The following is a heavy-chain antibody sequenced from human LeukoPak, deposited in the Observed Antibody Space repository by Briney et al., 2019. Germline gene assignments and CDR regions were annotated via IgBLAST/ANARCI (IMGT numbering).Heavy chain of an antibody. J-gene: IGHJ6*03. CDR3: ARSPNYCSGGSCYHYYYYMDV. V-gene: IGHV3-23*01. CDR2: ISGSGGST. D-gene: IGHD2-15*01. CDR1: GFAFTSYA. Sequence: GGSLRLSCAASGFAFTSYAMSWVRQAPGTGLEWVSTISGSGGSTYYADSVKGRFTISRDNSKNTLYLQMNSLRAEDTAVYYCARSPNYCSGGSCYHYYYYMDVWGKGTTVTVSS.